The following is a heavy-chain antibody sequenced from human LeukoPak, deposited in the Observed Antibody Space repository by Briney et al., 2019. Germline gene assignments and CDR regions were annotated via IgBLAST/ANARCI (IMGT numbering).Heavy chain of an antibody. CDR2: IRYDGSNK. J-gene: IGHJ4*02. CDR1: GFTFSSYG. D-gene: IGHD3-22*01. Sequence: GGSLRLSCAASGFTFSSYGMHWVRQAPGKGLEWVAFIRYDGSNKYYADSVKGRFTISRDNSKNTLYLQMNSLRAEDTAVYYCARKYYYDSSGYYYEGYYFDYWGQGTLVTVSS. CDR3: ARKYYYDSSGYYYEGYYFDY. V-gene: IGHV3-30*02.